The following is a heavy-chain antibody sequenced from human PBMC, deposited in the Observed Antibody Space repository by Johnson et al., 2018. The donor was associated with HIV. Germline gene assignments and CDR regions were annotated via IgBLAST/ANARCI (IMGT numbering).Heavy chain of an antibody. Sequence: VQLVESGGGLVQPGGSLRLSCAASGLSVSSYYMSWVRQAPGKGLEWVSVLYSGGSTYYADFVKDRFILSRDNSKNTLYLQMNSLSAEDTAVYYCARACRDGYTLDVFDIWGKGTVVTVSS. CDR2: LYSGGST. J-gene: IGHJ3*02. V-gene: IGHV3-66*01. D-gene: IGHD5-24*01. CDR1: GLSVSSYY. CDR3: ARACRDGYTLDVFDI.